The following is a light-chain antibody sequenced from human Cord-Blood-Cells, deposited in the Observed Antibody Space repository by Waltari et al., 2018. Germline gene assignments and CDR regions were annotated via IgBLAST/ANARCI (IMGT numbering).Light chain of an antibody. CDR1: SGQRSYA. CDR3: QTWGTGIQV. Sequence: QLALTQSPSASASLGASVKLTCTLSSGQRSYAIAWHQQQPEKGPRYLMKLNSDGSHSKGDGIPDRFSGSSSGAERYLTISSLQSEDEADYYCQTWGTGIQVFGGGTKLTVL. V-gene: IGLV4-69*01. CDR2: LNSDGSH. J-gene: IGLJ2*01.